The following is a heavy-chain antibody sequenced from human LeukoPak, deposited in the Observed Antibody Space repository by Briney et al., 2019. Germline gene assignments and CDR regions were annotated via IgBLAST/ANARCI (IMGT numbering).Heavy chain of an antibody. CDR3: ARATAGANRRWLQPTNYYMDV. J-gene: IGHJ6*03. V-gene: IGHV1-8*01. CDR2: MNPNSGNT. D-gene: IGHD5-24*01. CDR1: GYTFTSYD. Sequence: ASVKVSCKASGYTFTSYDINWVRQATGQGLEWMGWMNPNSGNTGYAQKFQGRVTMTRNTSISTAYMELSSLRSEDTAVYYCARATAGANRRWLQPTNYYMDVWGKGTTVTISS.